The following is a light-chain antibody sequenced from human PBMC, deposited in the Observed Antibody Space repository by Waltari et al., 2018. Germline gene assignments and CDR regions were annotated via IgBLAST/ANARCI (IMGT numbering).Light chain of an antibody. Sequence: DIQMTQSPSSLSASVGGSVTMSCRASHNIDVFLNGFRQKPGKAPELLIFGASSLQNGVPSRCSGRGSVTDFTLTITSLSSEDSATYYCQQSQGFPYTFGQGTKLEIK. V-gene: IGKV1-39*01. CDR3: QQSQGFPYT. CDR2: GAS. CDR1: HNIDVF. J-gene: IGKJ2*01.